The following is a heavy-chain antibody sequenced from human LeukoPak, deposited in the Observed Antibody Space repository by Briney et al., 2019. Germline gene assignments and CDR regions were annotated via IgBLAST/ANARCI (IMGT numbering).Heavy chain of an antibody. J-gene: IGHJ5*02. CDR3: ARDRGQWLLNWFDP. V-gene: IGHV4-59*01. Sequence: PSETLSLTCTVSGGSISSYYWSWIRQPPGKGLDWIGYIYYRRSTNYHPTHKSRVTISVDTSKNQFSLTLSSVTAADTAVYYCARDRGQWLLNWFDPWGQGTLVTVSS. CDR2: IYYRRST. CDR1: GGSISSYY. D-gene: IGHD6-19*01.